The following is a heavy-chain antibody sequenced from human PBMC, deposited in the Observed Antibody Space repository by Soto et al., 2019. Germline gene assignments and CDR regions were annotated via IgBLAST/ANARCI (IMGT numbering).Heavy chain of an antibody. CDR1: GFTFSNFR. CDR2: IDGSGTAM. Sequence: PSETLRLSCAASGFTFSNFRMNWIRQAPGKGLEWVSHIDGSGTAMSYVDSVKGRFTISRDNAKNSLYLEMTSLRDEDTAVYYCARQLYTVVTPQDYWGRGTLVTVSS. J-gene: IGHJ4*02. V-gene: IGHV3-48*02. D-gene: IGHD2-21*02. CDR3: ARQLYTVVTPQDY.